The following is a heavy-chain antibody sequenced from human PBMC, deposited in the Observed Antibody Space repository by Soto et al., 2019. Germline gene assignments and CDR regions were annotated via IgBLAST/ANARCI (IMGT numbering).Heavy chain of an antibody. V-gene: IGHV1-69*01. CDR2: IIPLFRTP. J-gene: IGHJ5*02. Sequence: QVQLVQSGAEVKQPGSSVNVSCQASGVTFSSFAISWVLQAPAQALEWMGGIIPLFRTPNYAQKFRGRATITADESTSSVYMELSRLRSEDTAVYYCAGSTGRGFRPGTHRFNWFDPWGQGTLVTVSS. CDR3: AGSTGRGFRPGTHRFNWFDP. CDR1: GVTFSSFA. D-gene: IGHD5-12*01.